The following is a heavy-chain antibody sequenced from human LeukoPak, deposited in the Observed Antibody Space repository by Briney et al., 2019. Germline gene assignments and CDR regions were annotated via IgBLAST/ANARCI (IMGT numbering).Heavy chain of an antibody. J-gene: IGHJ3*02. CDR3: ARVRQQSTYDAFDI. D-gene: IGHD1/OR15-1a*01. CDR1: GFTFSSYS. V-gene: IGHV3-21*01. CDR2: ISSSSSYI. Sequence: GGSLRFSCAASGFTFSSYSMDWVRQAPGKGLEWVSSISSSSSYIYYADSLKGRFTVSRDNAKNSLYLQMNSLRAEDTAVYYCARVRQQSTYDAFDIWGQGTMVTVSS.